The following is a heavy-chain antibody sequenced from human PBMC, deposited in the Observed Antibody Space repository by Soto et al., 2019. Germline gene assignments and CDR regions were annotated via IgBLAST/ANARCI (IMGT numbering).Heavy chain of an antibody. CDR3: ARDRNGWFDP. V-gene: IGHV4-59*01. D-gene: IGHD2-8*01. CDR1: GGSISSYY. Sequence: PSETLSLTCTFSGGSISSYYWSWIRQPPGKGLEWIGYIYYSGSTNYNPSLKSRVTISVDTSKNQFSLKLGSVTAADTAVYYCARDRNGWFDPWGQGTLVTVSS. CDR2: IYYSGST. J-gene: IGHJ5*02.